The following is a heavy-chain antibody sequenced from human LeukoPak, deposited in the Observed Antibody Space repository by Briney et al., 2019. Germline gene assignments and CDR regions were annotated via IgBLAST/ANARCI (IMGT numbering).Heavy chain of an antibody. J-gene: IGHJ5*02. Sequence: GGSLRLSCAASGFPFSSYGMSWVRQAPGKGLEWVSAITGSSRSTYYADSVKGRFTISRDNPKNTLYLQINTLRAEDTAIYYCAIDCGWLHFCSWGQGTLVTVSS. CDR3: AIDCGWLHFCS. D-gene: IGHD5-24*01. V-gene: IGHV3-23*01. CDR1: GFPFSSYG. CDR2: ITGSSRST.